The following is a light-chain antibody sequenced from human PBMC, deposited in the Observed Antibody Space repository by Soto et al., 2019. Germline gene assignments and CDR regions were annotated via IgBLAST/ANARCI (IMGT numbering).Light chain of an antibody. V-gene: IGKV3-11*01. J-gene: IGKJ4*01. Sequence: EIVLTQSPATLSLSPGERATLSCRASQSVSSYLAWYQQKPGQAPRLLIYDASNRATGIPARFSGSGSGTDFTLTISSLEPEDFTVYYCQHRSNWPLTFGGGTKVEIK. CDR1: QSVSSY. CDR3: QHRSNWPLT. CDR2: DAS.